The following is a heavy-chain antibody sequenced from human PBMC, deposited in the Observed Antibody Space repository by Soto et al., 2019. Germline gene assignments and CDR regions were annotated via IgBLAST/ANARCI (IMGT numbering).Heavy chain of an antibody. V-gene: IGHV4-30-4*01. D-gene: IGHD2-15*01. CDR2: IYYSGST. CDR3: AREVVVVVAASHWFDP. J-gene: IGHJ5*02. CDR1: GGSISSGDYY. Sequence: QVQLQESGPGLVKPSQTLSLTCTVSGGSISSGDYYWSWIRQPPGKGLEWIGYIYYSGSTYYNPSLKSRVTISVDTSKNQFSLKLSSVTAADTAVYYCAREVVVVVAASHWFDPWGQGTLVTVSS.